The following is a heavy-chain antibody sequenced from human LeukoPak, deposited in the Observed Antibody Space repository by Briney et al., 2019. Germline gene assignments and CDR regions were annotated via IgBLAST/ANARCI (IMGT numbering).Heavy chain of an antibody. J-gene: IGHJ6*02. D-gene: IGHD1-26*01. V-gene: IGHV4-61*01. CDR2: IYYSGST. CDR1: GGSVSSGSYY. CDR3: AREVRIVGATYYYYYGMDV. Sequence: SETLSLTCTVSGGSVSSGSYYWSWIRQPPGKGLEWIGYIYYSGSTNYNPSLKSRVTISVDTSKNQFSLKLSSVTAADTAVYYCAREVRIVGATYYYYYGMDVWGQGTTVTVSS.